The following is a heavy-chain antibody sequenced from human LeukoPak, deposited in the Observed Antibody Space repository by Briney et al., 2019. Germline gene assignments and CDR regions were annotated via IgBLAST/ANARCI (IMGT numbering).Heavy chain of an antibody. J-gene: IGHJ5*02. Sequence: ASVKISCKASGYTFTGYYIHWVRQAPGQGLEWVGWINSNTGGTNYAQNFQGRVTMTRDTSITTAYMELSGLTSDDTAVYFCARVLFRNWFDPWGQGTLVTVSS. CDR1: GYTFTGYY. CDR3: ARVLFRNWFDP. V-gene: IGHV1-2*02. CDR2: INSNTGGT.